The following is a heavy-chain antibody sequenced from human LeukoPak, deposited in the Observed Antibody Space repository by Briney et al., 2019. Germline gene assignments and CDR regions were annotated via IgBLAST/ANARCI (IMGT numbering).Heavy chain of an antibody. CDR3: AKDKYSSGWYSVFDY. CDR2: ISGSGGST. J-gene: IGHJ4*02. CDR1: GFTFSSYA. D-gene: IGHD6-19*01. V-gene: IGHV3-23*01. Sequence: PGGSLRLSCAASGFTFSSYAMSWVRQAPGKGLEWVSAISGSGGSTYYADSVKGRFTISRDNSKNTLYLQMNSLRAEDTAVYYCAKDKYSSGWYSVFDYWGQGTLVTVSS.